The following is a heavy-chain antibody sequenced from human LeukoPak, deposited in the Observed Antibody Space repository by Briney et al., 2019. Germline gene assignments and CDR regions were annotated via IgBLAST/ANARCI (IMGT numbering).Heavy chain of an antibody. CDR2: IRYDGSNK. CDR1: GFTFSSYG. D-gene: IGHD3-22*01. J-gene: IGHJ4*02. Sequence: PGGSLRLSCAASGFTFSSYGMHWVRQAPGKGLEWVAFIRYDGSNKYYADSVKGRFTISRDNSKNTLYLQMNSLRAEDTAVYYCAKAAPYYYDSSGYYPLFDYWGQGTLVSVSS. V-gene: IGHV3-30*02. CDR3: AKAAPYYYDSSGYYPLFDY.